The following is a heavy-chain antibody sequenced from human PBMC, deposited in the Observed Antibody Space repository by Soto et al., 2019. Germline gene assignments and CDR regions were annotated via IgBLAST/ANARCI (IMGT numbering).Heavy chain of an antibody. D-gene: IGHD3-22*01. J-gene: IGHJ4*02. CDR3: ARLPLRQYDTNGYML. Sequence: QEQLQESGPGLVKPSETLSLTCIVSGGSISSSAYYWGWFRQPPGKGLEWVGSVYYGGSTSYNPSLMSRVTISEDTSKNQFSLRLRSVTAADTGVYHCARLPLRQYDTNGYMLWGQGTLVTVSS. CDR1: GGSISSSAYY. V-gene: IGHV4-39*01. CDR2: VYYGGST.